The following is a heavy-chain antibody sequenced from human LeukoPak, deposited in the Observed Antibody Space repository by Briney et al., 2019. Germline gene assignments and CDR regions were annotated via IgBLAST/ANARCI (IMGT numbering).Heavy chain of an antibody. CDR1: GFTFSSYA. Sequence: QAGGSLRLSCAASGFTFSSYAMSWVRQAPGKGLEWVSAISGSGGSTYYADSVKGRFTISRDNSKNTLYLQMNSLRAEDTAVYYCAKDFGYDHTNPNFDYWGQGTLVTVSS. V-gene: IGHV3-23*01. D-gene: IGHD5-12*01. J-gene: IGHJ4*02. CDR3: AKDFGYDHTNPNFDY. CDR2: ISGSGGST.